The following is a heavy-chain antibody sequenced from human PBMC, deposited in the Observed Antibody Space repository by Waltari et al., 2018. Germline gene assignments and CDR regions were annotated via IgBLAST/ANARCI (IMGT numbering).Heavy chain of an antibody. CDR2: VDTEDGEK. J-gene: IGHJ2*01. Sequence: EVQLVQSGAEVKKPGATVKISCKVSGYTFTDYYMHCVQQAPGKGLEWMGLVDTEDGEKIYAEKFQGRVAITADTSTDTAYMELSSLRSEDTAVHYCATQQPSTTVVTWDWYFDLWGRGTLVTVSS. D-gene: IGHD4-17*01. V-gene: IGHV1-69-2*01. CDR1: GYTFTDYY. CDR3: ATQQPSTTVVTWDWYFDL.